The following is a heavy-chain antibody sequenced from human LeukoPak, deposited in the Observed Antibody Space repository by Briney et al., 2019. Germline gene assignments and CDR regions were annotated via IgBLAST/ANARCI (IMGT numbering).Heavy chain of an antibody. Sequence: SETLSLTCAVYGGSFSGYYWSWIRQPPGKGLEWIAEINHSGSTNYNPSLKSRVTISVDTSKNQFSLKLSSVTAADTAVYYCAGDRYYYDSSGYYLSYWGQGTLVTVSS. CDR3: AGDRYYYDSSGYYLSY. CDR1: GGSFSGYY. J-gene: IGHJ4*02. V-gene: IGHV4-34*01. CDR2: INHSGST. D-gene: IGHD3-22*01.